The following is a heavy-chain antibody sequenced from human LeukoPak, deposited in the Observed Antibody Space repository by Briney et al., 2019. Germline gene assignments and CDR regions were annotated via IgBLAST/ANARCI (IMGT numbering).Heavy chain of an antibody. CDR2: IWYDGSNK. Sequence: GGSLRLSCEVSGFTFSSYGMHWVRQAPGKGLEWVAVIWYDGSNKYYADSVKGRFTISRDNSKNTLYLQMNSLRAEDTAVYYCAKMVDTAMVIDYWGQGTLVTVSS. V-gene: IGHV3-33*06. J-gene: IGHJ4*02. CDR1: GFTFSSYG. D-gene: IGHD5-18*01. CDR3: AKMVDTAMVIDY.